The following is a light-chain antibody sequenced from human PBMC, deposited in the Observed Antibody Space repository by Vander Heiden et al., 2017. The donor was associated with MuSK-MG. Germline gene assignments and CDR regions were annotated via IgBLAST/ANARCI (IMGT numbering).Light chain of an antibody. J-gene: IGKJ4*01. V-gene: IGKV2-28*01. CDR1: QSRLHSNGDNY. Sequence: DIVMTQSPLSLPVTPGEPASISCRSSQSRLHSNGDNYLDWYLQKPGQSPQLLIYLGSNRASGVPDRFSGSGSGTDFTLKISRVEAEDVGVYYCRQALQTPLTFGGGTKVEIK. CDR3: RQALQTPLT. CDR2: LGS.